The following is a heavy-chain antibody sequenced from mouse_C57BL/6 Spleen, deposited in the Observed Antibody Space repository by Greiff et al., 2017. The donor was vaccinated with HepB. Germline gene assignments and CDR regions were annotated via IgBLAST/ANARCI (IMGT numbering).Heavy chain of an antibody. D-gene: IGHD2-3*01. CDR2: IWTGGGT. J-gene: IGHJ4*01. V-gene: IGHV2-9-1*01. Sequence: QVQLKESGPGLVAPSQSLSITCTVSGFSLTSYAISWVRQPPGKGLEWLGVIWTGGGTNYNSALKSRLSICKDNSKSQVFLKMNSLQTDDTARYYCARSIYDGYWVAMDYWGQGTSVTVSS. CDR1: GFSLTSYA. CDR3: ARSIYDGYWVAMDY.